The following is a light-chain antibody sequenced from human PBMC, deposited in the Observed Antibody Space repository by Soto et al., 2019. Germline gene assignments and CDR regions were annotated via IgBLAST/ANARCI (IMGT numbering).Light chain of an antibody. CDR1: QSISSW. V-gene: IGKV1-5*01. CDR2: DAS. J-gene: IGKJ1*01. Sequence: DIQMTQSPSTLSASVGDRVTITCRASQSISSWLAWYQQKPGKAPKLLIYDASSLESGVPSRFSGSGSGTEFTLSFSSLQPDDFATYYCQQYNSYPATFGQGTKVEIK. CDR3: QQYNSYPAT.